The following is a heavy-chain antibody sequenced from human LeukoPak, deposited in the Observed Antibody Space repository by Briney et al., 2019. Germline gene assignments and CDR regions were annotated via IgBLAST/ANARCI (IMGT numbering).Heavy chain of an antibody. CDR1: GFTFSSYG. J-gene: IGHJ5*02. CDR2: IWYDGSDK. D-gene: IGHD6-19*01. CDR3: ARVLGDSGWYLGWFDP. Sequence: QPGRSLRLSCAASGFTFSSYGMHWVPQAPGKGLEWVAVIWYDGSDKYYADSVKGRFTISRDNSKNTLYLQMNSLRVEDTAVYYCARVLGDSGWYLGWFDPWGQGTLVTVSS. V-gene: IGHV3-33*01.